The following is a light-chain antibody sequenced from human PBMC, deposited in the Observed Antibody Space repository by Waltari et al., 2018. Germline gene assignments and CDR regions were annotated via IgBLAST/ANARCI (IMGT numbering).Light chain of an antibody. Sequence: SSELTQDPGVSVALGQTIRFTCQGDSLRTSYASWYQLKPGQAPVLVIYGKDKRPSGIPDRISGYSSGTTSSLTITGAQAEDEADYCCSSRNGRANQVVFAGGTKVTVL. V-gene: IGLV3-19*01. CDR1: SLRTSY. CDR3: SSRNGRANQVV. CDR2: GKD. J-gene: IGLJ3*02.